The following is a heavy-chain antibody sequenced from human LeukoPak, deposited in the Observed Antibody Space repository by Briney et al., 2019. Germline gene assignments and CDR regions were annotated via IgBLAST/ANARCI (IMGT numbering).Heavy chain of an antibody. Sequence: RGSLRLSCAASGFTFSRYAMHWVRQAPGKGLEWVAVISYDGSNKYYADSVKGRFTISRDNSKNTVYLQMNSLRAEDTAVYYCAKDRVVGARTARGYWGQGTLVTVSS. CDR2: ISYDGSNK. D-gene: IGHD1-26*01. CDR3: AKDRVVGARTARGY. J-gene: IGHJ4*02. V-gene: IGHV3-30-3*01. CDR1: GFTFSRYA.